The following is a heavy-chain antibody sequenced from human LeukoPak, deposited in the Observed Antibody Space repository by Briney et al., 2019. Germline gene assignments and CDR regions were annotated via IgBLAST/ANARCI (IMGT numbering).Heavy chain of an antibody. CDR1: GGSISSSTYY. D-gene: IGHD5-18*01. J-gene: IGHJ4*02. V-gene: IGHV4-39*07. CDR2: IFYSGNT. Sequence: PSETLSLTYTVSGGSISSSTYYGGWIRQPPGKGLEWIGSIFYSGNTYYNPSLKSRVTISIDTSKNQFSLKLSSVTAADTAVYYCARANGYGLLDCWGQGTLVTVSS. CDR3: ARANGYGLLDC.